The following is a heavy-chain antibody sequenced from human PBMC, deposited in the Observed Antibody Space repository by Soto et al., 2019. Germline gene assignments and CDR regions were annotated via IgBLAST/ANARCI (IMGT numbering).Heavy chain of an antibody. V-gene: IGHV1-8*01. CDR1: GYTFTSYD. D-gene: IGHD2-15*01. Sequence: QVQLVQSGAEVKKPGASVKVSCKASGYTFTSYDINWVRQAAGQGLEWIGWMNPNSGKAVYAQKFQGRVTMAGNTSISTAYMELSSLRSDDTAVHFCARGLVVVSATYWYFDLWGRGTLVTVSS. CDR2: MNPNSGKA. CDR3: ARGLVVVSATYWYFDL. J-gene: IGHJ2*01.